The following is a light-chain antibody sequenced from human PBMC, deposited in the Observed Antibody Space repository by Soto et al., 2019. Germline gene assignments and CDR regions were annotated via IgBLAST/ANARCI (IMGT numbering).Light chain of an antibody. J-gene: IGKJ2*01. CDR1: ESLFGF. CDR2: GVS. V-gene: IGKV3-15*01. CDR3: QSYNDWPFA. Sequence: EIVMTQSPATLSVSPGERVTLSCRASESLFGFLAWYQHKPGQAPRLLIYGVSTKATGVPSRFSGSGSATDFTLTITSLHSDDSAVYYCQSYNDWPFAFGQGTKLEI.